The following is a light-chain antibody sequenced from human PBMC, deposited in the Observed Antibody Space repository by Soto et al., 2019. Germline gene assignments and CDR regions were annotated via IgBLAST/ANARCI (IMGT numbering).Light chain of an antibody. CDR3: QQYGSHQVT. J-gene: IGKJ1*01. CDR1: QSVSSSY. Sequence: EIVLTQSPGTLSLSPGERATLSCRASQSVSSSYLAWYQQKPGQAPRLLIYGASSRATGIPDRFSGSGSGTDFTLTISRLEPEDFAVYYCQQYGSHQVTFGQGTKV. CDR2: GAS. V-gene: IGKV3-20*01.